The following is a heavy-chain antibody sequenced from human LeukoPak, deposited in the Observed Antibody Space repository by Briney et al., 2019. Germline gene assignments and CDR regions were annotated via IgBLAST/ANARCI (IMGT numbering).Heavy chain of an antibody. V-gene: IGHV3-7*02. D-gene: IGHD6-13*01. CDR3: ARAEAPGRVDY. CDR2: INQDGSAE. CDR1: GFTFNNFW. J-gene: IGHJ4*02. Sequence: TGGSLRLSCAASGFTFNNFWMSWVRQAPGKGLECVANINQDGSAEYYVDSVKGRFTISRDNAKNSLYLQMNSLRAEDTAVYYCARAEAPGRVDYWGQGTLVTVSS.